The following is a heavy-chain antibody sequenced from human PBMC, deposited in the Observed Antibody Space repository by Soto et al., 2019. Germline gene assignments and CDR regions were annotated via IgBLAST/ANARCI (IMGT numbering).Heavy chain of an antibody. D-gene: IGHD3-16*01. CDR2: ISEGDGDT. Sequence: GGSLRLSCAASGFTFNSYAMSWVRQASGKGLEWVSGISEGDGDTFYADSVKGRFTLSRDNSRYTLDLQMNNLRAEDTAIYYCARGIWDPSYYDYWGPGTLVTVSS. V-gene: IGHV3-23*01. CDR3: ARGIWDPSYYDY. CDR1: GFTFNSYA. J-gene: IGHJ4*02.